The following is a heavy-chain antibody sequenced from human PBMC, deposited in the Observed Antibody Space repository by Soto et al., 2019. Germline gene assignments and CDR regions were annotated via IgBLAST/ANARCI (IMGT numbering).Heavy chain of an antibody. V-gene: IGHV3-30*18. D-gene: IGHD2-2*01. CDR1: GFTFSSYG. Sequence: GGSLRLSCAASGFTFSSYGMHWVRQAPGKGLEWVAVISYDGSNKYYADSVKGRFTISRDNSKNTLYLQMNSLRAEDTAVYYCAKEDIVVVPAAMPTSYYYGMDVWGQGTTVTVSS. J-gene: IGHJ6*02. CDR3: AKEDIVVVPAAMPTSYYYGMDV. CDR2: ISYDGSNK.